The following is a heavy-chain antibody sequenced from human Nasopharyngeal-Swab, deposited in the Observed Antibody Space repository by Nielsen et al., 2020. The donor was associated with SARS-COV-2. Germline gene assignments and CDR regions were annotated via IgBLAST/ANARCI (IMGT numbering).Heavy chain of an antibody. CDR2: INHSGNT. CDR3: ARGGSTPMIISY. Sequence: SETLSLTCAVYGGSFSGYYWSWIRQPPGKGLEWIGEINHSGNTKYNPPLKSRVTLSVDTSKNQFSLTLSSVTAADTAVYYCARGGSTPMIISYWGQGTLVTVSS. D-gene: IGHD5-18*01. CDR1: GGSFSGYY. J-gene: IGHJ4*02. V-gene: IGHV4-34*01.